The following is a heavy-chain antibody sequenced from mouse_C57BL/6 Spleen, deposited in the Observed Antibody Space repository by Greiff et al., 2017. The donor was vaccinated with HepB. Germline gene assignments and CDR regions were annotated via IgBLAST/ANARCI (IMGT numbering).Heavy chain of an antibody. CDR1: GFSLTSYG. J-gene: IGHJ3*01. Sequence: HVQLQQSGPGLVQPSQSLSITCTVSGFSLTSYGVHWVRQSPGKGLEWLGVIWSGGSTDYNAAFISRLSISKDNSKSQVFFKMNSLQADDTAIYYCASYSNRAWFAYWGQGTLVTVSA. D-gene: IGHD2-5*01. CDR3: ASYSNRAWFAY. V-gene: IGHV2-2*01. CDR2: IWSGGST.